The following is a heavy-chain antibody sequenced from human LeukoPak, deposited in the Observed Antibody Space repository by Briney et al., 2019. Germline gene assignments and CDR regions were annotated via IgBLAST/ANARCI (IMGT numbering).Heavy chain of an antibody. CDR3: ARDNLDFWSGDHYFDY. V-gene: IGHV3-23*01. J-gene: IGHJ4*02. CDR2: ISGSGGST. Sequence: GGSLRLSCAVSGFTFSVYAMSWVRQAPGKGLEWVSGISGSGGSTYYADSVKGRFTISRDKSKNTLYLQMNSLRAEDTAVYYCARDNLDFWSGDHYFDYWGQGTLVTVSS. CDR1: GFTFSVYA. D-gene: IGHD3-3*01.